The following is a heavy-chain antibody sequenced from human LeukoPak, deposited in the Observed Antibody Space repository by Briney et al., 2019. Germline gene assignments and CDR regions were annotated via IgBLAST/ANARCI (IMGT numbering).Heavy chain of an antibody. CDR2: IYPGDSDT. V-gene: IGHV5-51*01. CDR3: ARLPEYSSSSWAFDI. CDR1: GYSFTSYW. Sequence: GESLKISCKGSGYSFTSYWIGWVRQLPGKGLEWMGIIYPGDSDTRYSPSFQGQVTISADKSISTAYLQWSSLKASDTAMYYCARLPEYSSSSWAFDIWGQGTMATVSS. D-gene: IGHD6-6*01. J-gene: IGHJ3*02.